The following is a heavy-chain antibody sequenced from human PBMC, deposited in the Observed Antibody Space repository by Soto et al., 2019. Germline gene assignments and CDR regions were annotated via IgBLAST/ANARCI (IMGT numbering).Heavy chain of an antibody. J-gene: IGHJ5*02. CDR2: INHSGST. CDR1: GGSFSGYY. Sequence: SETLSLTCAVYGGSFSGYYWSWIRQPPGKGLEWIGEINHSGSTNYNPSLKSRVTISVDTSKNQFSLKLSSVTAADTAVYYCARAARGYSYGYNWYAPWGQGTLVTVSS. D-gene: IGHD5-18*01. CDR3: ARAARGYSYGYNWYAP. V-gene: IGHV4-34*01.